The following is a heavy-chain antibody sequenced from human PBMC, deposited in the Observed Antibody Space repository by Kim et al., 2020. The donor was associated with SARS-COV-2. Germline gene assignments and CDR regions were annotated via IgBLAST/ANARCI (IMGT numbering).Heavy chain of an antibody. CDR3: ARIGYYDSSGGNWFDP. J-gene: IGHJ5*02. CDR2: IDPSDSYT. CDR1: GYSFTSYW. Sequence: GESLKISCKGSGYSFTSYWISWVRQMPGKGLEWMGRIDPSDSYTNYSPSFQGHVTISADKSISTAYLQWSSLKASDTAMYYCARIGYYDSSGGNWFDPWGQGTLVTVSS. D-gene: IGHD3-22*01. V-gene: IGHV5-10-1*01.